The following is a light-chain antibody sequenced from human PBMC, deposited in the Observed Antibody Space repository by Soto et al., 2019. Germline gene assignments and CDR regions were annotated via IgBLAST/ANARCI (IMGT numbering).Light chain of an antibody. CDR2: DAS. CDR1: QTVRNNY. Sequence: EFVLTQAPGTLSLSPGERATLSRRASQTVRNNYLAWYQQKPGQAPRLLIYDASSRATGIPDRFSGGGSGTDFTPTISRLEPEDFAVYYCQQFSSYPLNFGGGTKVDIK. J-gene: IGKJ4*01. V-gene: IGKV3-20*01. CDR3: QQFSSYPLN.